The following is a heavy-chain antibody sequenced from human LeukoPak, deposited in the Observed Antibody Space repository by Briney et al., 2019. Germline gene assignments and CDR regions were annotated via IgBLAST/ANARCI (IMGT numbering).Heavy chain of an antibody. CDR1: GFTFSSYA. J-gene: IGHJ4*02. CDR2: ISGSGGST. CDR3: AKSTPISSSWYGSDY. D-gene: IGHD6-13*01. Sequence: GGSLRLSCAASGFTFSSYAMSWVRQAPAKGLEWVSAISGSGGSTYYADSVKGRFTISRDNSKNTLYLQMNSLRAEDTAVYYCAKSTPISSSWYGSDYWGQGTLVTVSS. V-gene: IGHV3-23*01.